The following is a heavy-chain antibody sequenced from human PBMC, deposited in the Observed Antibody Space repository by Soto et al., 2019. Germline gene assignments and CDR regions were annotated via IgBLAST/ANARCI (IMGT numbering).Heavy chain of an antibody. J-gene: IGHJ4*02. D-gene: IGHD3-16*01. CDR1: GFAFSADA. Sequence: QVHLVESGGGVIQPGKSLRLSCAASGFAFSADAMHWVRQAPGKGLEWVADLWADGSRQFYLDSVKGRFRISRDNSKNTLFLQTNTLRIDATAMYLSVRGIGCWVLSDNWGQGTLVSVSS. V-gene: IGHV3-33*01. CDR3: VRGIGCWVLSDN. CDR2: LWADGSRQ.